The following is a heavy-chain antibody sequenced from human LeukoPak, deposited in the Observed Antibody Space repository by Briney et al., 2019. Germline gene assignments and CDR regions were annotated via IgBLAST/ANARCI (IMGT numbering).Heavy chain of an antibody. CDR1: GYPFTTYT. CDR3: ARGIGAFDI. V-gene: IGHV7-4-1*02. CDR2: IDTTTGKL. Sequence: GASVKVSCKASGYPFTTYTLNWVRQAPGQGLEWMGWIDTTTGKLTYAQAFTGRFVFSLDTSVSTAFLQINSLKAEDTAVYYCARGIGAFDIWGQGTGVIVSS. J-gene: IGHJ3*02. D-gene: IGHD3-3*01.